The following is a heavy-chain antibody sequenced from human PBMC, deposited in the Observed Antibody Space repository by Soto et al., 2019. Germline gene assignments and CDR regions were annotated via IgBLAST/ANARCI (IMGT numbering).Heavy chain of an antibody. Sequence: QVQLVQSGAEEKKPGASVKVSCKASGYTFTSYAMHWVRQAPGQRLEWMGWINAGNGNTKYSQKFQGRVTITRDTSASTAYMELSSLRSEDTAVYYCARGGVVVISHFDYWGQGTLVTVSS. V-gene: IGHV1-3*05. CDR2: INAGNGNT. CDR3: ARGGVVVISHFDY. CDR1: GYTFTSYA. D-gene: IGHD3-22*01. J-gene: IGHJ4*02.